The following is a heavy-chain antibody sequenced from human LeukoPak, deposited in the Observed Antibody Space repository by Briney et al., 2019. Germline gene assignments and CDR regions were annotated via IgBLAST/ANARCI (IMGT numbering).Heavy chain of an antibody. Sequence: SETLSLTCTVSGGSISSYYWSWIRQPPGKGLEWIGYIYYSGTTNYNPSLKSRVTISVDTSKNQFSLKLSSVTAADTAVYYCARGIESYGDYGYWGQGILVTVSS. CDR1: GGSISSYY. D-gene: IGHD4-17*01. J-gene: IGHJ4*02. V-gene: IGHV4-59*01. CDR3: ARGIESYGDYGY. CDR2: IYYSGTT.